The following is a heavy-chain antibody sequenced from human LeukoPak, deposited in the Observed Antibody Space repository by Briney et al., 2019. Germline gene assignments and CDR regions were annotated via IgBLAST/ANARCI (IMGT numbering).Heavy chain of an antibody. CDR1: GVSISSDTYY. CDR2: IYTSGTT. J-gene: IGHJ4*02. D-gene: IGHD4-17*01. Sequence: PSETLSLTCTVSGVSISSDTYYWSWIRQPPGKGLEWIGRIYTSGTTTYNPSLKSRVTISVDTSKNQFSLKLSYVTAADTAMYYCARLTTVTPQYDYWGQGTLVTVSS. CDR3: ARLTTVTPQYDY. V-gene: IGHV4-61*02.